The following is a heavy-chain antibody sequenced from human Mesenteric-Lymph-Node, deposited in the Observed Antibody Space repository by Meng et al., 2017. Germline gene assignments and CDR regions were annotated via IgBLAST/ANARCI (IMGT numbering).Heavy chain of an antibody. V-gene: IGHV3-30*01. CDR2: ISYDGSAK. J-gene: IGHJ1*01. Sequence: QVWRVEVGGGVVQRGRSLRLSCAGSGFTFNSYAMHWVRQAPGKGLEWVAVISYDGSAKKYADSVKGRFTISRDNSENTLNLQMNSLRAEDTAVYHCAKDGSPEYFQHWGQGTLVTVSS. CDR3: AKDGSPEYFQH. CDR1: GFTFNSYA.